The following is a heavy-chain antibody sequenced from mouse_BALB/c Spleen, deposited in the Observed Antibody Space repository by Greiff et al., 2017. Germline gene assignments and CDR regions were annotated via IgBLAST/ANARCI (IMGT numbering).Heavy chain of an antibody. D-gene: IGHD2-4*01. Sequence: DVKLVESGAELVKPGASVKLSCTASGFNIKDTYMHWVKQRPEQGLEWIGRIDPANGNTKYDPKFQGKATITVDTSSNTAYLQLSSLTSEDTAVYYCASYYDVDYWGQGTTLTVSS. J-gene: IGHJ2*01. CDR3: ASYYDVDY. CDR1: GFNIKDTY. CDR2: IDPANGNT. V-gene: IGHV14-3*02.